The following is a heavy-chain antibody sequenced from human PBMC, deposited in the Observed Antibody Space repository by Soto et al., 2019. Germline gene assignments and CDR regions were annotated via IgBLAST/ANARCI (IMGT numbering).Heavy chain of an antibody. CDR3: ARRQYSSSWSLYYYYGMDV. CDR2: ISGSGGST. D-gene: IGHD6-13*01. V-gene: IGHV3-23*01. CDR1: GFTFSIYA. J-gene: IGHJ6*02. Sequence: GGALRLSCAASGFTFSIYAMSWVRQAPGKGLEWVSAISGSGGSTYYADSVKGRFTISRDNSKNTLYLQMNSLRAEDTAVYYCARRQYSSSWSLYYYYGMDVWGQGTTVTVSS.